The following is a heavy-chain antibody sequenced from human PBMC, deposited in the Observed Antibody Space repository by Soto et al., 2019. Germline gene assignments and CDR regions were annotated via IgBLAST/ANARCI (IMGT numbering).Heavy chain of an antibody. J-gene: IGHJ6*03. CDR1: GFTFSPYW. CDR2: MTRDGSTT. CDR3: TSDRNYYYMDV. V-gene: IGHV3-74*01. Sequence: EVQLVESGGGLVQPGGSLRLSCAASGFTFSPYWMHWVRQAPGKGLMWVSRMTRDGSTTYADSVKGRFPISRDNAKNTLYLQMNSLRVDDTAVYYCTSDRNYYYMDVWGKGTTVTVSS.